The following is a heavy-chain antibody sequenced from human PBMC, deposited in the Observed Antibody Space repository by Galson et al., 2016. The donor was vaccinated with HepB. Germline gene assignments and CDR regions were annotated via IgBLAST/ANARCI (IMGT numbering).Heavy chain of an antibody. Sequence: SLRLSCAVSDFIFRGYWMQWVRQAPGKGLVWVARINGDGTRTVHGDSVKGRFTISRDNAKSTLYLQMNTLRVDDTAMYYCSRDRDFMADTWGPGTLVTISS. V-gene: IGHV3-74*01. CDR3: SRDRDFMADT. J-gene: IGHJ5*02. D-gene: IGHD3/OR15-3a*01. CDR1: DFIFRGYW. CDR2: INGDGTRT.